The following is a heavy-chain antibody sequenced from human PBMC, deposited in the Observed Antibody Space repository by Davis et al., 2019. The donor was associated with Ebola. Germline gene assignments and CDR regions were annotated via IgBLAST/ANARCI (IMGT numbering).Heavy chain of an antibody. J-gene: IGHJ4*02. CDR1: GTSISSYY. CDR2: MLYSGST. D-gene: IGHD3-9*01. V-gene: IGHV4-59*01. CDR3: ARSHSDWLLPFDY. Sequence: SETLSLTCTVSGTSISSYYWSWIRQSPGKGLEWIGYMLYSGSTNYNPSLKSRVTISLDTSKNQFSLRLSSVTAADTAVYYCARSHSDWLLPFDYWGQGTLATVSS.